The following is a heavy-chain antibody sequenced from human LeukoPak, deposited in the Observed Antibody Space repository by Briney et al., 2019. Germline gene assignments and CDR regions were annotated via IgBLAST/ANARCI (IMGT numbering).Heavy chain of an antibody. CDR3: ARRGYSFEWFDP. J-gene: IGHJ5*02. V-gene: IGHV5-51*01. CDR1: GYSFSIYW. Sequence: GESLKISRKGSGYSFSIYWIGWVRQMPGRGPEWMGTIYPGDSDTRYSPAFQGQVTISADKSISTAYLQWRSLKASDSAMYYRARRGYSFEWFDPWGQGTLVTVSS. CDR2: IYPGDSDT. D-gene: IGHD5-18*01.